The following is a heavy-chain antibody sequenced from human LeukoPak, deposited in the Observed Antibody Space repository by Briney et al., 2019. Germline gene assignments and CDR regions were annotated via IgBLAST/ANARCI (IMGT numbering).Heavy chain of an antibody. J-gene: IGHJ4*02. CDR3: ARDRGDPTIY. Sequence: GGSLRLSCAASVFTFISYWMSWVRQAPGKGLEWVANINQDRSEKYYVDSVKGRFTISRDNAKNSLYLQMSSLRAEDTAVYYCARDRGDPTIYWGQGTLVTVSS. CDR1: VFTFISYW. V-gene: IGHV3-7*01. D-gene: IGHD2-21*01. CDR2: INQDRSEK.